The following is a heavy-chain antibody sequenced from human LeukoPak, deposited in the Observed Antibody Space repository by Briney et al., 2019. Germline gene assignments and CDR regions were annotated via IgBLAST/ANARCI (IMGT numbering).Heavy chain of an antibody. D-gene: IGHD1-1*01. V-gene: IGHV4-59*08. CDR2: IYYSGST. CDR3: ARHMGLGYTYFYPYFDY. J-gene: IGHJ4*01. Sequence: PSETLSLTCTVSGGSISSYYWSWIRQPPGKGLEWIGYIYYSGSTNYNPSLKSRVTISVDTSKNQFSLKLSSATAADTAVYYCARHMGLGYTYFYPYFDYWDQGTLVTVSS. CDR1: GGSISSYY.